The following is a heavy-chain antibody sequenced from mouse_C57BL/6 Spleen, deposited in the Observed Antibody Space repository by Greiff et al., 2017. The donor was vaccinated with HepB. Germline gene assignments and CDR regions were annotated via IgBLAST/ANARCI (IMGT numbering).Heavy chain of an antibody. J-gene: IGHJ3*01. Sequence: QVQLKESGAELARPGASVKLSCKASGYTFTSYGISWVKQRTGQGLEWIGEIYPRSGNTYYNEKFKGKATLTADKSSSTAYMELRSLTSEDSAVYFCARWDDYDVGAYWGQGTLVTVSA. CDR3: ARWDDYDVGAY. CDR2: IYPRSGNT. D-gene: IGHD2-4*01. CDR1: GYTFTSYG. V-gene: IGHV1-81*01.